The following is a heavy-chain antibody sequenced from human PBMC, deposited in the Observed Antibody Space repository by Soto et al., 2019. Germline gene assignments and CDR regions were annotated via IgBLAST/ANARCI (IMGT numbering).Heavy chain of an antibody. J-gene: IGHJ4*02. V-gene: IGHV4-30-4*01. CDR2: IYYSGST. CDR3: ARDYYGSRSYFPDY. D-gene: IGHD3-10*01. CDR1: GGSISSGDYY. Sequence: PSETLSLTCTVSGGSISSGDYYWSWIRQPPGKGLEWIGYIYYSGSTNYNPSLKSRVTISVDTSKNQFSLKLSSVTAADTAVYYCARDYYGSRSYFPDYWGQGTLVTVSS.